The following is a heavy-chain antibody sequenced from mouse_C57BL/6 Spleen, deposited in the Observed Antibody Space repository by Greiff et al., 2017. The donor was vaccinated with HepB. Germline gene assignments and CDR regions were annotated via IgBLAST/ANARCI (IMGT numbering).Heavy chain of an antibody. Sequence: QVHVKQSGAELVRPGTSVKMSCKASGYTFTNYWIGWAKQRPGHGLEWIGDIYPGGGYTNYNEKFKGKATLTADKSSSTAYMQFSSLTSEDSAIYYCARSGGELLRYWYFDVWGTGTTVTVSS. CDR1: GYTFTNYW. J-gene: IGHJ1*03. D-gene: IGHD1-1*01. CDR2: IYPGGGYT. V-gene: IGHV1-63*01. CDR3: ARSGGELLRYWYFDV.